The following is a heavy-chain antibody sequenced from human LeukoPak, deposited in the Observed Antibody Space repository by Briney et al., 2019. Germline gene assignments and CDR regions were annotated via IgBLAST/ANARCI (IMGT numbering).Heavy chain of an antibody. D-gene: IGHD1-14*01. CDR1: GFTFSSFW. J-gene: IGHJ4*02. CDR2: IKYDESEK. V-gene: IGHV3-7*01. Sequence: GGFLRLSCAASGFTFSSFWMGWVRQAPGKGLEWVASIKYDESEKHYVDSVKGRFTVSRDNSKNTLYLQMNSLRAEDTAVYYCARDPDVSAPDYWGQGTLVTVSS. CDR3: ARDPDVSAPDY.